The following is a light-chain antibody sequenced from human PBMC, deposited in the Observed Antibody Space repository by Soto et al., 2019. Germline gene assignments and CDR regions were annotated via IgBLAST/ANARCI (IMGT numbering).Light chain of an antibody. CDR1: QTTYSW. V-gene: IGKV1-5*03. J-gene: IGKJ4*01. Sequence: DIQMTQSPSTLSASVGDRVTITCRASQTTYSWLAWYQQKPGQAHNLLIYKASSIENGIPSRLRGSASGTEFTITIGSLQPVDFATSHGQQDDNSPFSFGGGTKVEIK. CDR2: KAS. CDR3: QQDDNSPFS.